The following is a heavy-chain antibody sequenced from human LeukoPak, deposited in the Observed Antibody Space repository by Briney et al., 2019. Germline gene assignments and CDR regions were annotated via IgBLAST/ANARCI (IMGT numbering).Heavy chain of an antibody. CDR3: AKCGNSGCHLIDY. CDR2: ISGRTGGT. J-gene: IGHJ4*02. Sequence: GGSLRLSCAASGFTFNTNAMSWVRQAPGEGLVGVSAISGRTGGTYYADSVKGRFTISRDNSKSTLYLQMDSLRAEDTAVYYCAKCGNSGCHLIDYWGQGTLVTVSS. CDR1: GFTFNTNA. V-gene: IGHV3-23*01. D-gene: IGHD5-12*01.